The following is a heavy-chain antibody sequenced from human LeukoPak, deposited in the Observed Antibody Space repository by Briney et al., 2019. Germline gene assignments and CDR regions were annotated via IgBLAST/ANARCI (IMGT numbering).Heavy chain of an antibody. J-gene: IGHJ5*02. CDR1: GYTFTSYG. CDR2: ISAYNGNT. CDR3: ARERGEPYSSNWYGVVDWFDP. D-gene: IGHD6-13*01. Sequence: GASVKVSCKASGYTFTSYGISWVRQAPGQGLEWVGWISAYNGNTNYAQKLQGRVFMTTDTFMSTAYMELRSLRSDDTAVYYCARERGEPYSSNWYGVVDWFDPWGQGTLVTVSS. V-gene: IGHV1-18*01.